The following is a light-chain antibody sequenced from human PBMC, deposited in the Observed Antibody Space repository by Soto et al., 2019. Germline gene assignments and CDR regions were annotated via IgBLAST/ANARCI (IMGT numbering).Light chain of an antibody. V-gene: IGKV3-20*01. CDR1: QSVSSSY. CDR2: GAS. J-gene: IGKJ1*01. Sequence: EMVLTQSPGTLSLSPGERATLSCRASQSVSSSYLAWYQQKPGQAPRLLIYGASSRANGIPDRFSGSGSETALTLTTSRLEPEDFAVYYCQQYGSSPWTFVQGTKVEMK. CDR3: QQYGSSPWT.